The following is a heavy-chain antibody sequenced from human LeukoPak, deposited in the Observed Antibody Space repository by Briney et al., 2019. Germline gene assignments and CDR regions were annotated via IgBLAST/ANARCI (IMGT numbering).Heavy chain of an antibody. Sequence: GGSRRLSCAASGFTFSNYAMSWVRQTPGKGLEWVSSISGSGDSTYYADSVKGRFTISRDNSKNTLYLQMNSLKTEENAVMYCGERERHKWEENQWFDPWGQGTLVTVSS. V-gene: IGHV3-23*01. CDR3: GERERHKWEENQWFDP. J-gene: IGHJ5*02. D-gene: IGHD1-26*01. CDR1: GFTFSNYA. CDR2: ISGSGDST.